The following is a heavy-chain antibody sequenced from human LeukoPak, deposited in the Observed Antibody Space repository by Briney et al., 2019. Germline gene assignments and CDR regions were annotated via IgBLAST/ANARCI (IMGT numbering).Heavy chain of an antibody. J-gene: IGHJ4*02. CDR2: IFTSGST. CDR1: GGSISSYY. Sequence: TSETLSLTCTVSGGSISSYYWSWIRQPAGKGLEWIGRIFTSGSTNYNPSLKSRVTMSVDTSKNQLSLKLSSVTAADTAVYYCARGLYGSSGYYYVDYWGQGTLVTVSS. V-gene: IGHV4-4*07. D-gene: IGHD3-22*01. CDR3: ARGLYGSSGYYYVDY.